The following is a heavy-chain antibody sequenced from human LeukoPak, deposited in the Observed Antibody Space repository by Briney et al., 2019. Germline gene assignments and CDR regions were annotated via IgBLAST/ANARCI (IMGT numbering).Heavy chain of an antibody. Sequence: SETLSLTCTVSGGSISSSNYYWGWIRQPPGKGLEWIGSIYYSGSTYYNPSLKSRVTMSVDTSKNQFSLKLSSVTAADTAVYYCAATIRYYYYYGMDVWGQGTTVTVSS. CDR1: GGSISSSNYY. CDR3: AATIRYYYYYGMDV. D-gene: IGHD3-10*01. V-gene: IGHV4-39*07. CDR2: IYYSGST. J-gene: IGHJ6*02.